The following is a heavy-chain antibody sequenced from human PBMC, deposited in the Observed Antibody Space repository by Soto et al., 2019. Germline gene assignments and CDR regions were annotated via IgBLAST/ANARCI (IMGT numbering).Heavy chain of an antibody. V-gene: IGHV3-33*01. CDR1: GFTFSSYG. CDR2: IWYDGSNK. J-gene: IGHJ4*02. CDR3: ARGGAMGDYVDY. Sequence: QVQLVESGGGVVQPGRSLRLSCAASGFTFSSYGMHWVRQAPGKGLEWVAVIWYDGSNKYYADSVKGRFTISRDNSKNTLYLQMNSLRAEETAVYYCARGGAMGDYVDYWGQGTLVTVSS. D-gene: IGHD2-21*01.